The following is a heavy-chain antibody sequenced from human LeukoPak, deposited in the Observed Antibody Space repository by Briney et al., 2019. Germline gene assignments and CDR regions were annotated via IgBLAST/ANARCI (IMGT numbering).Heavy chain of an antibody. J-gene: IGHJ4*02. V-gene: IGHV3-48*04. Sequence: GGSLRLSCAASGFMFSSHSMSWVRQAPGKGLEWLSFISGSGFTIYNADSVTGRFTISRDNTKNSLFLQLNSLRAEDTAVYYCARDRGTFSPHFDSWGQGTLVTVSS. CDR2: ISGSGFTI. CDR3: ARDRGTFSPHFDS. D-gene: IGHD3-16*01. CDR1: GFMFSSHS.